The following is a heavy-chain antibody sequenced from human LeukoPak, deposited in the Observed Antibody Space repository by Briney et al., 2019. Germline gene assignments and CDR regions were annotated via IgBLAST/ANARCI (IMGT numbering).Heavy chain of an antibody. CDR1: GGTFSSYA. Sequence: ASVKVSCKSSGGTFSSYAISGVRQAPGQGLEWRGGIIPIFGTANYAQKFQGRVTITADKSTSRAYMDLSSLRSEDTAVYYCASEVATVVVVAATPGAFDIWGQGTMVAVSS. V-gene: IGHV1-69*06. J-gene: IGHJ3*02. D-gene: IGHD2-15*01. CDR2: IIPIFGTA. CDR3: ASEVATVVVVAATPGAFDI.